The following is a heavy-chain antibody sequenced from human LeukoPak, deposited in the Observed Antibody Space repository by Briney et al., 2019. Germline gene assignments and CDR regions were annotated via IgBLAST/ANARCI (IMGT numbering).Heavy chain of an antibody. Sequence: SETLSLTCTVSGGSITISTYDWGWIRQPPGKGLEWIGSIYYSGSTYYNPSLKSRVIISVDRSKNQFSLKLSSVTAADTAVYYCARGYCSGGTCYNTGAFDIWGQGTMVTVSS. CDR1: GGSITISTYD. D-gene: IGHD2-15*01. J-gene: IGHJ3*02. CDR2: IYYSGST. V-gene: IGHV4-39*01. CDR3: ARGYCSGGTCYNTGAFDI.